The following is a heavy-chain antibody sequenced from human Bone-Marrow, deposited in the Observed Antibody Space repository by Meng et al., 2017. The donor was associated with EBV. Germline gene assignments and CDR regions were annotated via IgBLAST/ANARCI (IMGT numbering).Heavy chain of an antibody. V-gene: IGHV3-74*01. D-gene: IGHD2-21*01. CDR1: GFSFRSYW. CDR2: TNEDGRTT. J-gene: IGHJ4*02. CDR3: SRDLAGAYDD. Sequence: GRLVESGGALVQPGGSLGLSCAASGFSFRSYWMHWVRQAPGKGLVWISRTNEDGRTTSYADSVKGRFTISRDNTKNTLYLQMNSLRAEDTARYFCSRDLAGAYDDWGQGTLVTVSS.